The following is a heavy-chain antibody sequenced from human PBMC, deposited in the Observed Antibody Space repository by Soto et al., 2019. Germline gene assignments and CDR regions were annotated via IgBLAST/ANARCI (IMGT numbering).Heavy chain of an antibody. CDR1: GFTFSSYG. CDR2: IWYDGSNK. Sequence: GGSLRLSCAASGFTFSSYGMHWVRQAPDKGLEWVAVIWYDGSNKYYADSVKGRFTISRDNSKNTLYLQMNSLRAEDTAVYYCARDINFWSGYSESYYGMDVWGQGTTVTVSS. V-gene: IGHV3-33*01. CDR3: ARDINFWSGYSESYYGMDV. J-gene: IGHJ6*02. D-gene: IGHD3-3*01.